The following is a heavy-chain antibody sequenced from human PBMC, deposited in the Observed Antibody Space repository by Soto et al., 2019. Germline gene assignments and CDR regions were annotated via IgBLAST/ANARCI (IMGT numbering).Heavy chain of an antibody. V-gene: IGHV3-21*01. Sequence: PGGSLRLSCAASGFTVDDYAMHWVRQAPGKGLEWVSSISSSSSYIYYADSVKGRFTISRDNAKNSLYLQMNSLRAEDTAVYYCAREVPVAEVDYWGQGTLVTVSS. CDR1: GFTVDDYA. CDR2: ISSSSSYI. J-gene: IGHJ4*02. CDR3: AREVPVAEVDY.